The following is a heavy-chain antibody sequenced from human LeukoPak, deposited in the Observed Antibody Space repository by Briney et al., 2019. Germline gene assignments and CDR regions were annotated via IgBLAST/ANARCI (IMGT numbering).Heavy chain of an antibody. J-gene: IGHJ4*02. V-gene: IGHV4-39*01. CDR1: AGSISSSSYY. Sequence: PSETLSLTCTVYAGSISSSSYYWGWLRQPPVKGLEWFGSIYYSGSPYYNPSLKSRVTISVDTSKNQFSWKLSSVTAAYTAVYYCARTEYSSGWYVNYWGQGTLVTVSS. CDR3: ARTEYSSGWYVNY. D-gene: IGHD6-19*01. CDR2: IYYSGSP.